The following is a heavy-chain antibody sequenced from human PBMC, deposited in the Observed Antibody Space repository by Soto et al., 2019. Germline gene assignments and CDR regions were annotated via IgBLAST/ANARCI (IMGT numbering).Heavy chain of an antibody. Sequence: HGVSLKISCKGSGYSFTSYLIGWVRQMPGKGLEWMGIIYPGDSDTRYSPSFQGQVTISADKSISTAYLQWSSLKASDTAMYYCAGGGVRGVITRTRNYYGMDAWGQGTTVTVSS. CDR3: AGGGVRGVITRTRNYYGMDA. CDR2: IYPGDSDT. V-gene: IGHV5-51*01. J-gene: IGHJ6*02. CDR1: GYSFTSYL. D-gene: IGHD3-10*01.